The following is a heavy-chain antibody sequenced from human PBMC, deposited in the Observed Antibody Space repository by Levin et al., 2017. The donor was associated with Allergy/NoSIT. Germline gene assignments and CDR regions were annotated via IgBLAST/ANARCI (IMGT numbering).Heavy chain of an antibody. CDR1: GGSFSGYY. V-gene: IGHV4-34*01. J-gene: IGHJ6*02. Sequence: PSETLSLTCAVYGGSFSGYYWSWIRQPPGKGLEWIGEINHSGSTNYNPSLKSRVTISVDTSKNQFSLKLSSVTAADTAVYYCASPISYYYYGMDVWGQGTTVTVSS. CDR3: ASPISYYYYGMDV. CDR2: INHSGST.